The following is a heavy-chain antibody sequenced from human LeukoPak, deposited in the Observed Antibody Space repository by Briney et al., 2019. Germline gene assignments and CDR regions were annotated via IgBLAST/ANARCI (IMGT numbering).Heavy chain of an antibody. J-gene: IGHJ4*02. CDR3: ARAFLLAARSPNFDY. Sequence: GGSLRLSCAASGFTFSSYAMHWVRQAPGKGLEWVAVISYDGSNKYYADSVKGRFTISRDNSKNTLYLQMNSLRAEDTAVYYCARAFLLAARSPNFDYWGQGTLVTVSS. D-gene: IGHD6-6*01. CDR1: GFTFSSYA. CDR2: ISYDGSNK. V-gene: IGHV3-30*04.